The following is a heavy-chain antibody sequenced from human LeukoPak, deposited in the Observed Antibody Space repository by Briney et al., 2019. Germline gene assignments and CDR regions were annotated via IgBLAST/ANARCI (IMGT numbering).Heavy chain of an antibody. D-gene: IGHD2-15*01. CDR2: IKPDGSEI. J-gene: IGHJ4*02. CDR1: GFTFSDYW. CDR3: TRSLDY. Sequence: GGSLRLSCAASGFTFSDYWMDWVRQAPGKGLEWVANIKPDGSEIYYVDSVKGRFTISRDNAKNSLHLQMNSLRAEDAAVYYCTRSLDYWGQGTLVTVST. V-gene: IGHV3-7*02.